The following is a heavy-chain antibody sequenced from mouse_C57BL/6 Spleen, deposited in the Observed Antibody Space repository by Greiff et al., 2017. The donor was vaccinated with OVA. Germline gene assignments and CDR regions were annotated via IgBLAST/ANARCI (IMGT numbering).Heavy chain of an antibody. J-gene: IGHJ2*01. CDR1: GFSLTSYG. Sequence: QVQLQQSGPGLVAPSQSLSITCTVSGFSLTSYGVHWVRQPPGKGLEWLVVIWSDGSTTYNSALKSRLSISKDNSKSQVFIKMNSLQTDDTAMYYCARQGDYGSSFYFDYWGQGTTLTVSS. V-gene: IGHV2-6-1*01. CDR3: ARQGDYGSSFYFDY. D-gene: IGHD1-1*01. CDR2: IWSDGST.